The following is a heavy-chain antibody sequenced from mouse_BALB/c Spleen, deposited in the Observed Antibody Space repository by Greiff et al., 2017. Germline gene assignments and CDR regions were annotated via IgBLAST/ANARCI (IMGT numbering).Heavy chain of an antibody. CDR3: ARNSYGNWFAY. J-gene: IGHJ3*01. CDR1: GFSLTSYG. V-gene: IGHV2-2*02. Sequence: VKLQESGPGLVQPSQSLSITCTVSGFSLTSYGVHWVRQSPGKGLEWLGVIWSGGSTDYNAAFISRLSISKDNSKSQVFFKMNSLQANDTAIYYCARNSYGNWFAYWGQGTLVTVSA. D-gene: IGHD2-1*01. CDR2: IWSGGST.